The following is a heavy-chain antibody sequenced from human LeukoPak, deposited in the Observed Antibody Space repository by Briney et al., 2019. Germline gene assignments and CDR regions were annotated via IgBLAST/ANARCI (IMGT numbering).Heavy chain of an antibody. CDR2: INPNSGDT. CDR1: GYTFTDFY. D-gene: IGHD3-3*01. Sequence: ASVKVSCKASGYTFTDFYLHWVRQAPGQGLEWMGWINPNSGDTNYAQKFQARVPMTRDTSINTAYMELSGLKSDDTAVYFCARENPGVPFDYWGQGTLVTVSS. J-gene: IGHJ4*02. CDR3: ARENPGVPFDY. V-gene: IGHV1-2*02.